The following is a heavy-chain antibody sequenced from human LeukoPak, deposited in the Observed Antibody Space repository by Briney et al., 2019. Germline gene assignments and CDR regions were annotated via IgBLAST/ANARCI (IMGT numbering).Heavy chain of an antibody. J-gene: IGHJ3*02. V-gene: IGHV1-69*05. CDR2: IIPIFGTA. D-gene: IGHD6-6*01. CDR1: GGSFSSYS. Sequence: ASVKVSCKASGGSFSSYSISWVRQAPGQGLEWMGGIIPIFGTANNAQKFQGRVTITTDEPTSTVYMELSSLKSEDTAVYYCARDRSFSSPDAFDIWGQGTMVTVSS. CDR3: ARDRSFSSPDAFDI.